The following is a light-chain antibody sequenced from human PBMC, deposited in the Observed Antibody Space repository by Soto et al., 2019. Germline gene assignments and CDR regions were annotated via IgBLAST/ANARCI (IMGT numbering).Light chain of an antibody. J-gene: IGLJ3*02. CDR2: EVS. Sequence: QSALTQPASVSGSHGQSITISCTGTSSDVGGYNYVSWYQQHPGKAPKLMIYEVSNRPSGVSNRFSGSKSANTASLTISGLQAEDEADYYCSSYTTSSTLVFGGGTKLTVL. CDR3: SSYTTSSTLV. V-gene: IGLV2-14*01. CDR1: SSDVGGYNY.